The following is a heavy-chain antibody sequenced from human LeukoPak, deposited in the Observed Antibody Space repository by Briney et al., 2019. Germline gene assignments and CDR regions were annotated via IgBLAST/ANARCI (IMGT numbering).Heavy chain of an antibody. D-gene: IGHD5-24*01. J-gene: IGHJ4*02. CDR1: GYTFSSYG. Sequence: ASVKVSCKASGYTFSSYGTSWVRQAPGQGLEWMGWISAYNGNTNYAQKFRGRVTMTTDTSTSTAYMELRSLRSDDTAVYYCASLKTDGYFDYWGQGTLVTVSS. V-gene: IGHV1-18*01. CDR3: ASLKTDGYFDY. CDR2: ISAYNGNT.